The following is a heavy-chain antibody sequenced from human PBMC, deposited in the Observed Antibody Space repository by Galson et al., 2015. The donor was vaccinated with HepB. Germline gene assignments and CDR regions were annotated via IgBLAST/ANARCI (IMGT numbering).Heavy chain of an antibody. CDR1: GFPLSFYG. D-gene: IGHD3-22*01. CDR3: ARDPLYDRSGSYFGLDV. CDR2: IKGDGSGT. Sequence: SLRLSCAASGFPLSFYGMHWVRQAPGKGLVWVSRIKGDGSGTNYADSVKGRFTISRDNAKTTVYLQMNSLRAEDTAVYYCARDPLYDRSGSYFGLDVWGQGTTVTVSS. J-gene: IGHJ6*02. V-gene: IGHV3-74*01.